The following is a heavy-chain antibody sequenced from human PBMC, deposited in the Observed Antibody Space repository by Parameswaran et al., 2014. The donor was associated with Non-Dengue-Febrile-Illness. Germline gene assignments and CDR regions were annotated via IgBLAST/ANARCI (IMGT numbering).Heavy chain of an antibody. J-gene: IGHJ4*02. CDR2: INPNSGGT. CDR3: VAAADPDY. Sequence: WVRQAPGQGLEWMGWINPNSGGTNYAQKFQGWVTMTRDTSISTAYMELSRLRSDDTAVYYCVAAADPDYWGQGTLVTVSS. D-gene: IGHD6-13*01. V-gene: IGHV1-2*04.